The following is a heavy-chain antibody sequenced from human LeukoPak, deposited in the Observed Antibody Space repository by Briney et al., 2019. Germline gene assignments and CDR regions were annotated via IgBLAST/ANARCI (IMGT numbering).Heavy chain of an antibody. V-gene: IGHV1-18*01. CDR2: ISAYNGNT. J-gene: IGHJ4*02. CDR1: GYTFTTYG. D-gene: IGHD2-15*01. Sequence: GASVKVSCKASGYTFTTYGISWVRQAPGQGLEWMGWISAYNGNTNYAQTLQGRVTMTTDTSTSTAYMELRSLRSDDTAVYYCARGPYCSGGTCYSQYFDYWGQGTLVTASS. CDR3: ARGPYCSGGTCYSQYFDY.